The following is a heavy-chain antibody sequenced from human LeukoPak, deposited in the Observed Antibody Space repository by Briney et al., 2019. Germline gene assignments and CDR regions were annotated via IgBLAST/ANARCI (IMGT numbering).Heavy chain of an antibody. CDR2: ISYDGSNK. J-gene: IGHJ4*02. Sequence: GGSLRLSCAAFGFTFSSYSMPWVRQAPGKGLEWVAIISYDGSNKHYADSVKGRFTISRDNSKNTLYLQMNSLRAEDTAVYYCGGTSYYFDYWGQGTLVTVSS. CDR3: GGTSYYFDY. V-gene: IGHV3-30-3*01. CDR1: GFTFSSYS.